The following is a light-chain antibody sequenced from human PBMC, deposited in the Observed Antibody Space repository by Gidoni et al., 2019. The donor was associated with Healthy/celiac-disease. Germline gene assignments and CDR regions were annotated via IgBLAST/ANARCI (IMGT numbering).Light chain of an antibody. J-gene: IGLJ1*01. V-gene: IGLV2-14*03. CDR2: DVS. Sequence: QSALTQPASVSGSPGQSITISCTGTSSDVGGYNYVSWYQHHPGNAPKLMIYDVSNRPSGVSNRFSGSKSGNTASLTISGLQAEDEADYYCSSYTSSSTLYVFGTGTKVTVL. CDR3: SSYTSSSTLYV. CDR1: SSDVGGYNY.